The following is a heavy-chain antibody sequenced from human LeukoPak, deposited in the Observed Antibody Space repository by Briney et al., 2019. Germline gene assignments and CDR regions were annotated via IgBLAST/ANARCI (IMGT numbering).Heavy chain of an antibody. Sequence: GASVTVSLKCSVYTFTNYDIIWVRQATGQGLAWMGWMNPNSGNTGYAQKFQGRVTMTRNTSISTAYMELSSLRSEDTAVYYCARIPRPVLRYFDWLLWRPFDIWGQGKMVTVSS. CDR3: ARIPRPVLRYFDWLLWRPFDI. J-gene: IGHJ3*02. CDR1: VYTFTNYD. V-gene: IGHV1-8*01. D-gene: IGHD3-9*01. CDR2: MNPNSGNT.